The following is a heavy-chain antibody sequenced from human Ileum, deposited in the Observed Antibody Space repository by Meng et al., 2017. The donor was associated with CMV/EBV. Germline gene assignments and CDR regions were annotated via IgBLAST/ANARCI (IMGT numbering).Heavy chain of an antibody. V-gene: IGHV3-23*01. J-gene: IGHJ3*02. CDR2: ISGSGGST. Sequence: SGFTFSSYAMSWVRQAPGKGLEWVSAISGSGGSTYYADSVKGRFTISRDNSKNTLYLQMNSLRAEDTAVYYCASDGAGGAAGDAFDIWGQGTMVTVSS. CDR1: GFTFSSYA. D-gene: IGHD4-23*01. CDR3: ASDGAGGAAGDAFDI.